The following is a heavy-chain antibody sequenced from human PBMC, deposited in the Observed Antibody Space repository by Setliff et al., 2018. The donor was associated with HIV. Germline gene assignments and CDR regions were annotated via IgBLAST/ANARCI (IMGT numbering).Heavy chain of an antibody. D-gene: IGHD3-10*01. V-gene: IGHV1-24*01. J-gene: IGHJ4*02. CDR2: FDPEDNKI. CDR1: GYTVTELS. Sequence: ASVKVSCKVSGYTVTELSINWVRQAPGKGPEWMGGFDPEDNKIVYAQKFQGRITINADTSTDTAYMQSSSLRSEDTAVYYCATDSPMVRGVVVYWGQGTLVTVSS. CDR3: ATDSPMVRGVVVY.